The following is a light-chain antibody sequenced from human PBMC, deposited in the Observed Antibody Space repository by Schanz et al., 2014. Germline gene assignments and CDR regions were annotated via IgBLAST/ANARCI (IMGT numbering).Light chain of an antibody. CDR3: CSYAGSYTFV. J-gene: IGLJ1*01. CDR2: KVS. Sequence: QSALTQPPSASGSPGQSVTISCTGTSSDVGGYNYVSWYQQHPGKAPKLMIYKVSKRPSGVPDRFSGSKSGNTASLTISGLQAEDEADYYCCSYAGSYTFVFGTGTKLTVL. CDR1: SSDVGGYNY. V-gene: IGLV2-8*01.